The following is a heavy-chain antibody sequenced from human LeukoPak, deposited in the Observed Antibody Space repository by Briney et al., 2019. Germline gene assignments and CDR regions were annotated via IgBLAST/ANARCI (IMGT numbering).Heavy chain of an antibody. D-gene: IGHD3-10*01. Sequence: PSETLSLTCTVSGGSISSGDYYWSWIRQPPGKGLEWIGYIYYSGSTYYNPSLKSRVTISVDTSKNQFSLKLSSVTAADTAVYYWASTVGYYGSGSYPDYWGQGTRVTVSS. V-gene: IGHV4-30-4*01. CDR3: ASTVGYYGSGSYPDY. CDR2: IYYSGST. CDR1: GGSISSGDYY. J-gene: IGHJ4*02.